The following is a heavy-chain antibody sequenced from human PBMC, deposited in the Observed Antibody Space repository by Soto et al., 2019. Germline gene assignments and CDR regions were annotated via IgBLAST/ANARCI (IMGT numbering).Heavy chain of an antibody. CDR3: ARMRAYYYFWSGYYESGGMDV. V-gene: IGHV2-26*01. D-gene: IGHD3-3*01. CDR2: IFSNDEK. CDR1: GFSLSNARMG. J-gene: IGHJ6*02. Sequence: QVTLKESGPVLVKPTETLTLTCTVSGFSLSNARMGVSWIRQPPGKALEWLAHIFSNDEKSYSTSLKSRLTISKDTSKSQVVLTMTNMDPVDTATYYCARMRAYYYFWSGYYESGGMDVWGQGTTVTVSS.